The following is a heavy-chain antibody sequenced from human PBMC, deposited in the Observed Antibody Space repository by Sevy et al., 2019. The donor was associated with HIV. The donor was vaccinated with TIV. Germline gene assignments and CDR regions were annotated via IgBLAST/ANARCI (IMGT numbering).Heavy chain of an antibody. D-gene: IGHD3-22*01. CDR3: SRMGDYSDTSGYYPLKY. CDR1: GYTFTGYY. V-gene: IGHV1-2*06. Sequence: ASVKVSCKASGYTFTGYYVHWLRQAPGQGLEWMGRINPKTGGTYFAKKFQDRVTMTTGTSITTAYMEVSGLRFDDTAVYYCSRMGDYSDTSGYYPLKYWGQGTLVTVSS. J-gene: IGHJ4*02. CDR2: INPKTGGT.